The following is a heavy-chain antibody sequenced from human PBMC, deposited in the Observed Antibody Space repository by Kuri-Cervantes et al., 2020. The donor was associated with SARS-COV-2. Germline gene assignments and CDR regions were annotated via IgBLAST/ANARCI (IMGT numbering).Heavy chain of an antibody. CDR3: ARGGSRPNDYYYYGMDV. Sequence: GESLKISCSASGFTFSSFPLHWVRQAPGKGLEYVSAVSSNGGSTYYADSVKGRFTISRDNSKNTLYLQMNSLRAEDTAVYYCARGGSRPNDYYYYGMDVWGQGTTVTVSS. CDR1: GFTFSSFP. D-gene: IGHD1-1*01. J-gene: IGHJ6*02. CDR2: VSSNGGST. V-gene: IGHV3-64*04.